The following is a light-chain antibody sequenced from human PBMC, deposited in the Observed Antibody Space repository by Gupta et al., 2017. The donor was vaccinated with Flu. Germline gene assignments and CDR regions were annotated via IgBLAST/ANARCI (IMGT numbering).Light chain of an antibody. J-gene: IGLJ3*02. CDR3: GSYAGNNNLWL. Sequence: VTISVAGSSSDIGDYNYVAWYQHHPGKGPKLIIYEVSERPSGGPARFSGSKSGNTASLTVSGLQAEDEADYFGGSYAGNNNLWLFGGGTKLTVL. CDR1: SSDIGDYNY. V-gene: IGLV2-8*01. CDR2: EVS.